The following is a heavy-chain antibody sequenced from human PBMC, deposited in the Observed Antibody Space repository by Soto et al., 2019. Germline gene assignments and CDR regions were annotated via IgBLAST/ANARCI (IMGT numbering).Heavy chain of an antibody. Sequence: QLVESVGDLVQPGGSLRLSCATSDFTFRNSWINWVRQAPGKGLEWVANIKPDGGATNYVDSVKGRFTISRDNVRNSASLQMNSLRVEDTAVYFCFGGNGGPQWGQGTLVTVSS. D-gene: IGHD3-16*01. J-gene: IGHJ4*02. CDR2: IKPDGGAT. CDR3: FGGNGGPQ. V-gene: IGHV3-7*03. CDR1: DFTFRNSW.